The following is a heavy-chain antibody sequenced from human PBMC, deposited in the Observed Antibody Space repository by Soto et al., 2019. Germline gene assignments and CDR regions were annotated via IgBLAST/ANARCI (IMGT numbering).Heavy chain of an antibody. Sequence: VKVSCKASGYSFTSYAMHWVRQAPGQRLEWMGWINAGNGNTKYSQKFQGRVTITRDTSASTAYMELSSLRSEDTAVYYCARAWGYSYGFDPWGQGTLVTVSS. CDR2: INAGNGNT. V-gene: IGHV1-3*01. CDR3: ARAWGYSYGFDP. J-gene: IGHJ5*02. CDR1: GYSFTSYA. D-gene: IGHD5-18*01.